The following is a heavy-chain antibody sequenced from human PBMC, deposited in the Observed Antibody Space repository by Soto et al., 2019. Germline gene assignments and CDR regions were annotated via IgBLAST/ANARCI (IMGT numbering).Heavy chain of an antibody. CDR3: ARSTSCCYNWFDP. D-gene: IGHD2-2*01. CDR2: INPNSGGT. J-gene: IGHJ5*02. CDR1: GYTFTGYY. V-gene: IGHV1-2*02. Sequence: ASVKVSCKASGYTFTGYYMHWVRQAPGQGLEWMGWINPNSGGTNYAQKFQGRVTMTRDTSISTAYMELSRLRSDDTAVYYCARSTSCCYNWFDPWGQGTLVTVSS.